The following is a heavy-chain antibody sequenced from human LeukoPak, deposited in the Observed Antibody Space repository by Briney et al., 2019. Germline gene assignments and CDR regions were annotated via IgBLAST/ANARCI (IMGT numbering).Heavy chain of an antibody. V-gene: IGHV1-69*05. CDR1: GGTFSRYA. CDR3: ARVAYYYDSAGLYLNYFYGMDV. J-gene: IGHJ6*02. CDR2: IIPIFGTA. D-gene: IGHD3-22*01. Sequence: ASVKVSCKASGGTFSRYAVSWVRQAPGQGLEWMGGIIPIFGTANYAQKFQGRVTITTDEATNTAFMELRSLRSEDTAVYYCARVAYYYDSAGLYLNYFYGMDVWGQGTTVTVSS.